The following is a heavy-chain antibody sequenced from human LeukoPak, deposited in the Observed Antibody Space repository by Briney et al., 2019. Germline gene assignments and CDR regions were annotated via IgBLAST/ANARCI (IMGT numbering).Heavy chain of an antibody. J-gene: IGHJ4*02. CDR2: IIPILGIA. D-gene: IGHD3-22*01. Sequence: SVKVSCKASGGTFSSYAISWVRQAPGQGLERMRRIIPILGIANYAQKFQGRVTITADKSTSTAYMELSSLRSEDTAVYYCARDPYYYDSSGYYYFDYWGQGTLVTVSS. V-gene: IGHV1-69*04. CDR1: GGTFSSYA. CDR3: ARDPYYYDSSGYYYFDY.